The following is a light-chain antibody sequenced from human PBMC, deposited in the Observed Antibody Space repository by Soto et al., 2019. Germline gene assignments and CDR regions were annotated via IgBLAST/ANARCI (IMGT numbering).Light chain of an antibody. CDR2: DAS. Sequence: DIQMTQSPSTLSASVGDRVTITCRASQSISSWLAWYQQKPGKAPKLLIYDASSLESGVPSRFRGSGSGTEFTLTISSLQPDDFATYYCQQYNSYSPSPVHTFGQGTKLEIK. CDR3: QQYNSYSPSPVHT. V-gene: IGKV1-5*01. CDR1: QSISSW. J-gene: IGKJ2*01.